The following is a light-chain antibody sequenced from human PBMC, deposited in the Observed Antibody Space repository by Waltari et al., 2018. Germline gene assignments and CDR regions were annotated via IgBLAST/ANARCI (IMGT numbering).Light chain of an antibody. V-gene: IGLV2-14*01. CDR1: SSYVGRYNY. J-gene: IGLJ1*01. CDR3: SSYTSSSTLGYV. Sequence: QSALTQPASVSGSPGQSITISCTGTSSYVGRYNYVSWYQQHPGKAPKLMIYEVSNRPSGVSNRFSGSKSGNTASLTISGLQAEDEADYYCSSYTSSSTLGYVFGTGTKVTVL. CDR2: EVS.